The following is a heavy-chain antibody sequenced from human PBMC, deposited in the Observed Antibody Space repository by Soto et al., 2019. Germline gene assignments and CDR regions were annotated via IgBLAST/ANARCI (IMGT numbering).Heavy chain of an antibody. V-gene: IGHV5-51*01. D-gene: IGHD2-2*02. CDR2: IYPGDSDT. CDR1: GYSFTSYW. J-gene: IGHJ4*02. Sequence: GESLKISCKGSGYSFTSYWIGWVRQMPGKGLEWMGIIYPGDSDTRYSPSFQGQVTISADKSISTAYLQWSSLKASDTAMYYCARLGRNVVVPAARPFYWGQGTLVTVSS. CDR3: ARLGRNVVVPAARPFY.